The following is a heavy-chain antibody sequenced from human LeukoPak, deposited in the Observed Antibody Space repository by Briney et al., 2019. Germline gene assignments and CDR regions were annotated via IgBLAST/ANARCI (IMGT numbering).Heavy chain of an antibody. D-gene: IGHD4-17*01. CDR1: GYTFTGYY. CDR3: ARPAGYGDYVFLFDY. CDR2: INPNSGGT. J-gene: IGHJ4*02. Sequence: GASVKVSCKASGYTFTGYYMHWVRQAPGQGLEWMGWINPNSGGTNYAQKFQGRVTMTRNTSISTAYMELSRLRSDDTAVYYCARPAGYGDYVFLFDYWGQGTLVTVSS. V-gene: IGHV1-2*02.